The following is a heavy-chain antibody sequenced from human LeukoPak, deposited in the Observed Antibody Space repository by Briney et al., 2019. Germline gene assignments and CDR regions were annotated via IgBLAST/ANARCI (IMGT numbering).Heavy chain of an antibody. Sequence: GGSLRLSCAASGFSFSYYWMHWVRQGSGKGPAWVSRIIGDGTRTDYADSVKGRFTISRDNAKSTLYLQMNSLTVEDTAVYYCLRVDDTNGHNWFDPWGQGTLVTVSS. CDR1: GFSFSYYW. D-gene: IGHD2-8*01. CDR3: LRVDDTNGHNWFDP. V-gene: IGHV3-74*01. J-gene: IGHJ5*02. CDR2: IIGDGTRT.